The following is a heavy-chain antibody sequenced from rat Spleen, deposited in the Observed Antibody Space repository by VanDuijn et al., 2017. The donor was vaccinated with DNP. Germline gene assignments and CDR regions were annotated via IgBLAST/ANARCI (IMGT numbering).Heavy chain of an antibody. Sequence: EVQLVESGGGLVQPKGSLKLSCAASGFDFNTYAMSWVRQAPGKGLDWVATISIKTHNYATLYADSVKERFTISRDDSQSMVYLQMNNLKTEDTALYYCTTVGGYWGQGVMVSVSS. V-gene: IGHV10-4*01. D-gene: IGHD1-1*01. CDR1: GFDFNTYA. CDR3: TTVGGY. CDR2: ISIKTHNYAT. J-gene: IGHJ2*01.